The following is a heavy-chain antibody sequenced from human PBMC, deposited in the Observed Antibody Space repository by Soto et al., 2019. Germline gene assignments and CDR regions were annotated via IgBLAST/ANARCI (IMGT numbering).Heavy chain of an antibody. V-gene: IGHV4-39*01. CDR2: ISYSGNT. CDR1: GDSITSNTHY. Sequence: QLQLQESGPGLVKPSETLSLTCTVSGDSITSNTHYWGWIRQPPGKGLEWIGTISYSGNTHYNPSLKSRVSISVDTTKNQFFLRLSSVTAADTAAYFCARHSIPAATAPLSAFDFWGHGTMVSVSS. CDR3: ARHSIPAATAPLSAFDF. J-gene: IGHJ3*01. D-gene: IGHD6-13*01.